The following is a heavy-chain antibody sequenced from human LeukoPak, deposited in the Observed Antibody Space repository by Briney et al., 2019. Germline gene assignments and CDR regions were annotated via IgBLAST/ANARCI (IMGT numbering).Heavy chain of an antibody. J-gene: IGHJ5*02. D-gene: IGHD3-3*01. CDR2: ISSSGCST. CDR1: GFTFYNYG. Sequence: GGSLRLSCAASGFTFYNYGMSWVRQAPGKGREWVSSISSSGCSTYYADSVNGRFTISRDNSKNTLYLQMNSLRAEDTAVFYCAKSSLLEWLSRQSWFDPWGQGTLVTVSS. CDR3: AKSSLLEWLSRQSWFDP. V-gene: IGHV3-23*01.